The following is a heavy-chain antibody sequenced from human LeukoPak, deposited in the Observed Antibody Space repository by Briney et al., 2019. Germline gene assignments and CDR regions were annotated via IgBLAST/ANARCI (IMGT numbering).Heavy chain of an antibody. Sequence: PSETLSLTCAVYGGSFSGYYWSWVRQVPGEGLEWVSSISGSGATAYYADSVKGRFTISRDNSKGTLYLQMNSLRAEDTAVYFCAKEVSNDILTPFDSWGQGTLVTVSS. CDR2: ISGSGATA. D-gene: IGHD3-9*01. CDR3: AKEVSNDILTPFDS. CDR1: GGSFSGYY. V-gene: IGHV3-23*01. J-gene: IGHJ4*02.